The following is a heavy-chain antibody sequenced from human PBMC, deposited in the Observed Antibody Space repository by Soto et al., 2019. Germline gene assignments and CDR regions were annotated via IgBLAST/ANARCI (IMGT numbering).Heavy chain of an antibody. Sequence: ASVKVSCKASGYTFTSYGISWVRQAPGQGLEWMGWISACNGNTNYAQKLQGRVTMTTDTSTSTAYMELRSLRSDDTAVYYCARPDGITGSVDDFDIWGQGTMVTVSS. V-gene: IGHV1-18*01. CDR3: ARPDGITGSVDDFDI. CDR1: GYTFTSYG. CDR2: ISACNGNT. D-gene: IGHD1-20*01. J-gene: IGHJ3*02.